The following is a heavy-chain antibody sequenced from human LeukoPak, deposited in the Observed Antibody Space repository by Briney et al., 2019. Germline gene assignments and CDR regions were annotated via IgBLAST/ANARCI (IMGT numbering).Heavy chain of an antibody. CDR3: ARDSQKRTFYDFWIRGYYMDV. CDR1: GYTFINYY. CDR2: INPNSGGT. D-gene: IGHD3-3*01. Sequence: GASVKVSCKASGYTFINYYIHWVRQARGQGLEWMGWINPNSGGTNYAQKFQDRVTMTRDTSINTVYMELGRLRSDDMAVYYCARDSQKRTFYDFWIRGYYMDVWGKGTTVIVSS. J-gene: IGHJ6*03. V-gene: IGHV1-2*02.